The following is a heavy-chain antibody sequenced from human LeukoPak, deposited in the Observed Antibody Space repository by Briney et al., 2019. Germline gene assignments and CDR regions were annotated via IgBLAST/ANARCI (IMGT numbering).Heavy chain of an antibody. V-gene: IGHV4-59*01. CDR2: IYYSGST. J-gene: IGHJ4*02. CDR1: GGSISSYY. D-gene: IGHD7-27*01. CDR3: ARSGLLGIIDY. Sequence: PSETLSLTCTVSGGSISSYYWSWIRQPPGKGLEWIGYIYYSGSTNYNPSLKSRVTISVDTSKNQFSLKLSSVTAADTAVYYCARSGLLGIIDYWGQGTLVTVSS.